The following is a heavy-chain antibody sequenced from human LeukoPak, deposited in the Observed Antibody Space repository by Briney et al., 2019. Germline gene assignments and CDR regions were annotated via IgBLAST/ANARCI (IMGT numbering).Heavy chain of an antibody. J-gene: IGHJ6*03. CDR2: IYYSGST. CDR1: GGSISSYF. D-gene: IGHD4-17*01. V-gene: IGHV4-59*01. CDR3: ARGTYGDYRDYYYMDV. Sequence: PSETLSLTCTVSGGSISSYFWSWIRQPPGKGLEWIGYIYYSGSTNYNPSLKSRVTISVDTSKNQFSLKLSSVTAADTAVYYCARGTYGDYRDYYYMDVWGKGTTVTISS.